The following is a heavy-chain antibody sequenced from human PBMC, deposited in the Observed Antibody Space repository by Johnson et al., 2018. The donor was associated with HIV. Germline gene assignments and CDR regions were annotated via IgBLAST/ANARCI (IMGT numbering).Heavy chain of an antibody. CDR1: GFTFSSYW. Sequence: EVQLVESGGGVVQPGRSLRLSCAASGFTFSSYWMSWVRQAPGKGLEWVANIKQDGSEKYYVDSVKGRFTISRDNAKNSLYLQMNSLRAEDPAVYYCARRDAYYYDSTPGAFDIWGQGTMVTVSS. J-gene: IGHJ3*02. CDR3: ARRDAYYYDSTPGAFDI. CDR2: IKQDGSEK. D-gene: IGHD3-22*01. V-gene: IGHV3-7*05.